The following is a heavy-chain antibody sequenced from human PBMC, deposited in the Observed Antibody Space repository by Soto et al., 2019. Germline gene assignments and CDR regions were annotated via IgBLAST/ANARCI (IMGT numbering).Heavy chain of an antibody. CDR1: GDSIISQSHW. D-gene: IGHD3-16*01. V-gene: IGHV4-4*02. Sequence: QVQLQESGPGLVKPSGTLFLTCVVSGDSIISQSHWWSWVRQSPGKGLEWMGEIHHSGSTNYNTALKSRGTMSVDNRNNQFSLQMTSVTAADTAVYYCARGIDYRWADWGQGSLVIVSS. CDR2: IHHSGST. J-gene: IGHJ4*02. CDR3: ARGIDYRWAD.